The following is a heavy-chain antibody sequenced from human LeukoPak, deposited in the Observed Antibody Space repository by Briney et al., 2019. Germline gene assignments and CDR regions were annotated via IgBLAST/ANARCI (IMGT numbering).Heavy chain of an antibody. J-gene: IGHJ3*02. V-gene: IGHV4-59*01. CDR1: GGSISSYY. Sequence: SETLSLTCTASGGSISSYYWNWIRQPPGKGLEWIGYIYYSGSTNYNPSLKSRVTISVDTSKNQFSLKLSSVTGADTAVYYCARSEARLLWFGELGSDAFDIWGQGTMVTVSS. CDR2: IYYSGST. D-gene: IGHD3-10*01. CDR3: ARSEARLLWFGELGSDAFDI.